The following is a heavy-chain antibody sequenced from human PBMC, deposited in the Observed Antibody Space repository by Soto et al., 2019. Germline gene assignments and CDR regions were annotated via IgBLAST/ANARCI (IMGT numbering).Heavy chain of an antibody. CDR3: ARDRGGYLKAFDI. V-gene: IGHV3-21*01. D-gene: IGHD3-10*01. J-gene: IGHJ3*02. Sequence: EVQLVESGGGLVKPGGSLRLSCAASGFTFSSYSMNWVRQAPGKGLEWVSSISSSSSYIYYADSVKGRFTISRDNAKNSLHLQMNSLRAEDTAVYYCARDRGGYLKAFDIWGQGTMVTVSS. CDR2: ISSSSSYI. CDR1: GFTFSSYS.